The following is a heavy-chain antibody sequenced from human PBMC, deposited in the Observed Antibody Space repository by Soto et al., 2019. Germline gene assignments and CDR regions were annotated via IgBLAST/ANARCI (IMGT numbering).Heavy chain of an antibody. CDR1: GGSVSSGNYF. J-gene: IGHJ6*02. Sequence: QVQLQESGPGLVKPSETLSLTCTVSGGSVSSGNYFWSWIRQPPGKGLEWIGYSSYSGSTNYNPPLKCPVTISVDTAKNQFSLKLSSVTAADTAVYYCSRVPGNPYYNGMDVWGQGTTVTVSS. CDR3: SRVPGNPYYNGMDV. CDR2: SSYSGST. V-gene: IGHV4-61*01.